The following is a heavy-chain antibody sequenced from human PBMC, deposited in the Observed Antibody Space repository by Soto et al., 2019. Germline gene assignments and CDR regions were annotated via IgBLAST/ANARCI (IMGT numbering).Heavy chain of an antibody. CDR2: IYYSGST. J-gene: IGHJ3*02. Sequence: QLQLQESGPGLVKPSETLSLTCTVSGGSISSSSYYWGWIRQPPGKGLEWIGSIYYSGSTYYNPSLKSRVTISVDTSKNQFSLKLSSVTAADTAVYYCARQRVGDAFDIWGQGTMVTVSS. CDR1: GGSISSSSYY. CDR3: ARQRVGDAFDI. D-gene: IGHD1-26*01. V-gene: IGHV4-39*01.